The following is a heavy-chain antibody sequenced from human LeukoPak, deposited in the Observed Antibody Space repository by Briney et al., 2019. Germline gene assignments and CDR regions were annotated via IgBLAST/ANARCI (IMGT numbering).Heavy chain of an antibody. Sequence: GGSLRLSCAASGFTFSNAWMSWVRQAPGKGLEWVGRIKSKTDGGTTDYAAPVKGRFTISRDDSKNTLYLQMNSLRAEDTAVYYCAKGPYSGFSWGQGTLVTVSS. D-gene: IGHD1-26*01. CDR2: IKSKTDGGTT. J-gene: IGHJ5*02. V-gene: IGHV3-15*01. CDR3: AKGPYSGFS. CDR1: GFTFSNAW.